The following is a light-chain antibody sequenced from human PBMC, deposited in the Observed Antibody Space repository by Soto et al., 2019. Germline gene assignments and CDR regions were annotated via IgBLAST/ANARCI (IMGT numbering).Light chain of an antibody. Sequence: EIVVTQFPATLSESPGERVTLSCRASQSVSSSHLAWYQQKPGQAPKLLIYDASNRATGIPARFSGSGSGTDFTLTISSLEPEDFAVYYCQQRSIWPPITFGQGTRLEIK. CDR1: QSVSSSH. J-gene: IGKJ5*01. CDR3: QQRSIWPPIT. V-gene: IGKV3D-20*02. CDR2: DAS.